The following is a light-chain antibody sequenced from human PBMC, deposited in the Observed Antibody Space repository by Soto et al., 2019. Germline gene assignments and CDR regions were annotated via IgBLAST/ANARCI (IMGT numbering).Light chain of an antibody. CDR1: QSVNSDY. Sequence: EIVLTQSPAILSLSPGERATLSCRASQSVNSDYLAWFQQKPGQAPRLLIYGASTRTTGIPDRFSGSGSGTDFTLTIGRLEPGDFAVYYCLHYGGSPLTFGQGTRLEIK. CDR2: GAS. CDR3: LHYGGSPLT. V-gene: IGKV3-20*01. J-gene: IGKJ5*01.